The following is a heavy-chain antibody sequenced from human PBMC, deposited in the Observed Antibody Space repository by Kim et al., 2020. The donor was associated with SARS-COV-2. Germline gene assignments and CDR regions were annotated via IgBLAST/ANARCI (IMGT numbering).Heavy chain of an antibody. D-gene: IGHD3-3*01. J-gene: IGHJ6*02. CDR3: ATLYDFWSGYSSMDV. V-gene: IGHV4-4*07. Sequence: NPSLKSRVTMSVDTSKNQISLKLSGVTAADTAVYYCATLYDFWSGYSSMDVWGQGTSVTVSS.